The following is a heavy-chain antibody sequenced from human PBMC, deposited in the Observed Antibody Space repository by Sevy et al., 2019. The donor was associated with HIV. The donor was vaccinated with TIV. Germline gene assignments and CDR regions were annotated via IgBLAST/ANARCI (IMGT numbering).Heavy chain of an antibody. Sequence: GGSLRLSCAASGFTFITYNMNWVPQAPGKGLEWVSSISGSSNYIYYAESLKGRFIVSRDKAKDTLYRQMNSLRADDTALYYCARGPPDGSYDYFDYWGQGTLVTVTS. CDR2: ISGSSNYI. D-gene: IGHD1-26*01. J-gene: IGHJ4*02. CDR1: GFTFITYN. CDR3: ARGPPDGSYDYFDY. V-gene: IGHV3-21*06.